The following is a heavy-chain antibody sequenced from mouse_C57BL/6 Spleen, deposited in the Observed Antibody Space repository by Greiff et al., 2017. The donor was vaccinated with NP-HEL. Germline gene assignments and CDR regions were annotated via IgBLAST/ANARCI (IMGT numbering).Heavy chain of an antibody. D-gene: IGHD1-1*01. Sequence: VQLQQSGPELVKPGASVKIPCKASGYTFTDYNMDWVKQSHGKSLEWIGDINPNNGGTIYNQKFKGKATLTVDKSSSTAYIELRSLTSEDTAVYYCAREGDYYGSSYRYFDVWGTGTTVTVSS. V-gene: IGHV1-18*01. J-gene: IGHJ1*03. CDR1: GYTFTDYN. CDR3: AREGDYYGSSYRYFDV. CDR2: INPNNGGT.